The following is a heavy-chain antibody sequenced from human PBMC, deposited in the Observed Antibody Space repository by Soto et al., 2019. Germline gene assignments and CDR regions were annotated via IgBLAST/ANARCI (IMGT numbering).Heavy chain of an antibody. D-gene: IGHD5-18*01. Sequence: SETLSLTCAVSGGSISSGGYSWRWIRQPPGKGLEWIGYIYHSGSTYYNPSLKSRVTISVDRSKNQFSLKLSSVTAADTAVYYCARNVDTAMVFDYWGQGTLVTVSS. V-gene: IGHV4-30-2*01. CDR2: IYHSGST. CDR1: GGSISSGGYS. J-gene: IGHJ4*02. CDR3: ARNVDTAMVFDY.